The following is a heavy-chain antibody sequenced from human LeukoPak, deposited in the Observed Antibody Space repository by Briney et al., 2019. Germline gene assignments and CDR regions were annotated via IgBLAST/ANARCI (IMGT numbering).Heavy chain of an antibody. V-gene: IGHV1-69*04. CDR3: ARERDYYDSSGYPYYFDY. Sequence: ASVKVSCKASGGTFSSYAISWVRQAPGQGLEWMGRIIPILGIANYAQKFQGRVTITADKSTSTAYMELSSLRSEDTAVYYCARERDYYDSSGYPYYFDYWGQGTLVTVSS. CDR2: IIPILGIA. D-gene: IGHD3-22*01. CDR1: GGTFSSYA. J-gene: IGHJ4*02.